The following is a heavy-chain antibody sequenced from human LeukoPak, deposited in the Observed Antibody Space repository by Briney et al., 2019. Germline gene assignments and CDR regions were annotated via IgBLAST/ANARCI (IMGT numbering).Heavy chain of an antibody. D-gene: IGHD3-10*01. CDR3: ARGRYGSGSRHDAFDI. V-gene: IGHV4-39*07. J-gene: IGHJ3*02. CDR1: GGSISSSSYY. CDR2: IYYSGST. Sequence: PSETLSLTCTVSGGSISSSSYYWGWIRQPPGKGLEWIGSIYYSGSTYYNPSLKSRVTISVDTSKNQFSLKLSSVTAADTAVYYCARGRYGSGSRHDAFDIWGQGTMVTVSS.